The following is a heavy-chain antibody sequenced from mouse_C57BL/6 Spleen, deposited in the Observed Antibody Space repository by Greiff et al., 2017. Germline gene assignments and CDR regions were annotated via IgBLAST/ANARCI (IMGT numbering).Heavy chain of an antibody. CDR1: GYAFSSYW. CDR3: VREAVVAPMDY. Sequence: QVQLQQSGAELVKPGASVKISCKASGYAFSSYWMNWVKQRPGKGLAWIGQIYHGDGDTNYNGKFKGKATLTADKSSSTAYMQLSSLTSEDSAVYFCVREAVVAPMDYWGQGTSVTVSS. V-gene: IGHV1-80*01. CDR2: IYHGDGDT. J-gene: IGHJ4*01. D-gene: IGHD1-1*01.